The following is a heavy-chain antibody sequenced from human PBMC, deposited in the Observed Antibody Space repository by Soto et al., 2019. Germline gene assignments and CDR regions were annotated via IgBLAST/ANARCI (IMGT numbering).Heavy chain of an antibody. CDR2: ISGSGGST. CDR1: GFTFSSYA. J-gene: IGHJ4*02. CDR3: AKAPTPFVDWLLSYDY. V-gene: IGHV3-23*01. Sequence: PGGSLRLSCAASGFTFSSYAMSWVRQAPGKGLEWVSAISGSGGSTYYADSVKGRFTISRDNSKNTLYLQMNSLRAEDTVVFYCAKAPTPFVDWLLSYDYWGQGTLVTVSS. D-gene: IGHD3-9*01.